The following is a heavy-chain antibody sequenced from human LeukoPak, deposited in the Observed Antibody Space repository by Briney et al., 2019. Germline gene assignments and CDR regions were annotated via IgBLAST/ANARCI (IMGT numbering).Heavy chain of an antibody. J-gene: IGHJ6*04. V-gene: IGHV3-21*01. CDR1: GFTFSTYN. Sequence: GGSLRLSCAASGFTFSTYNMNWVRRTPGKGLEWVSSITTSSSYMFYADSVKGRFTISRDNAKNSLYLQMNSLRAEDTAVYYCAELGITMIGGVWGKGTTVTISS. D-gene: IGHD3-10*02. CDR3: AELGITMIGGV. CDR2: ITTSSSYM.